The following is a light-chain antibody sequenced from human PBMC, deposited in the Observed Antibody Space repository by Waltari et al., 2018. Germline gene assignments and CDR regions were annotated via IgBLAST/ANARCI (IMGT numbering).Light chain of an antibody. CDR1: SSNIGSNY. CDR2: TNS. CDR3: AAWDDRLTVVV. Sequence: QSVLTQPPSASGPPGQRVTISCSGSSSNIGSNYVYWYQQLPGTAPKLLIYTNSERPSGVPDRVAGSKSGTSASLAISGLRSEDEGDYFCAAWDDRLTVVVFGGGTKLTVL. V-gene: IGLV1-47*01. J-gene: IGLJ2*01.